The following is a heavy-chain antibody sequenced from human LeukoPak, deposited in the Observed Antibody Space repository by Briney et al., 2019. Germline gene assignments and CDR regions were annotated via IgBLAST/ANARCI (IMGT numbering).Heavy chain of an antibody. CDR1: GGSISSHY. Sequence: PSETLSLTCTVSGGSISSHYWSWIRQPPGKGLEWIGYIYYSGSTNYNPSLKSRVTISVDTSKNQFSLKLSSVTAADTAVYYCARDLGSSSWYEEDWYFDLWGRGTLVTFSS. V-gene: IGHV4-59*11. CDR2: IYYSGST. D-gene: IGHD6-13*01. CDR3: ARDLGSSSWYEEDWYFDL. J-gene: IGHJ2*01.